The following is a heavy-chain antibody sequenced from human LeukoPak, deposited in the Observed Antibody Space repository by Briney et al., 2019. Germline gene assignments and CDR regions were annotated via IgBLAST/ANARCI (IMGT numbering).Heavy chain of an antibody. D-gene: IGHD2-2*01. V-gene: IGHV1-18*04. Sequence: ASVKVSFKASGYTFTIYGISWVRQAPGQGLEWMGWISAYNGNTNYAQKLQGRVTMTTDTSTSTAYMELRSLRSDDTAVYYCARVRVVPAANYFDYWGQGTLVTVSS. CDR1: GYTFTIYG. J-gene: IGHJ4*02. CDR2: ISAYNGNT. CDR3: ARVRVVPAANYFDY.